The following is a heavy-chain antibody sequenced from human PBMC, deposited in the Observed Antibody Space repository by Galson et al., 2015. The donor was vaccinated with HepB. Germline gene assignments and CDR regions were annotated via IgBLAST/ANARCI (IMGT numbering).Heavy chain of an antibody. CDR1: GFTVSNHW. CDR2: SNRDGSST. D-gene: IGHD3-3*01. V-gene: IGHV3-74*01. Sequence: SLRLSCAASGFTVSNHWMHWVRRAPGKGLVWVSRSNRDGSSTSYADSVKGRFIISRDHARNTLYLHMSSLRAEDTAVYYCAGDGDYYYMDVWGKGTTVTVSS. CDR3: AGDGDYYYMDV. J-gene: IGHJ6*03.